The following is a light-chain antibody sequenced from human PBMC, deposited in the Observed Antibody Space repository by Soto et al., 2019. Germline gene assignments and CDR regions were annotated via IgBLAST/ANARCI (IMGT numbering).Light chain of an antibody. Sequence: DIQMTQSPSFVSASVGDRVTITCRASQAVSTWLAWYQQKPGDAPKLLIYAASTLQSGVPSRFSGSGSGTDFTLTIRSLQPEDFATYYCQQANSFPRTLGGGTKVDIK. CDR3: QQANSFPRT. CDR2: AAS. V-gene: IGKV1-12*01. CDR1: QAVSTW. J-gene: IGKJ4*01.